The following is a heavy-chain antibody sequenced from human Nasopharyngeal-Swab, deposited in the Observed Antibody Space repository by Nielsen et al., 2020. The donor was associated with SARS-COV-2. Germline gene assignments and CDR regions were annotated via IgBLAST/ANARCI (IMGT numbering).Heavy chain of an antibody. V-gene: IGHV3-30*03. CDR1: GFTSSAHG. Sequence: GGSLRLSCAASGFTSSAHGMHWVRQAPGKGLEWVAFVSYDRADKYYADSVKGRFTISRDNSRNTVYLQINSLRAEDTAVYFCARGNGSPTCFEYWGQGTLVTVSS. D-gene: IGHD1-26*01. CDR3: ARGNGSPTCFEY. J-gene: IGHJ4*02. CDR2: VSYDRADK.